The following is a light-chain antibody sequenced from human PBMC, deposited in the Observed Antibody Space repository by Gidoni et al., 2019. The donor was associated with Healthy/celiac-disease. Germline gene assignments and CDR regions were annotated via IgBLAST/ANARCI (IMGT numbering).Light chain of an antibody. CDR1: QSISSD. V-gene: IGKV1-39*01. CDR3: QQSYSTPRT. CDR2: AAS. J-gene: IGKJ1*01. Sequence: IQMTPSPSSRSASVGDRVTITCRASQSISSDFNWYQQKPGKAPKLLIYAASRLQSGVPSRFIGRGSGTDFTLTISMLHPEDVATYYYQQSYSTPRTFXQXTKVXIK.